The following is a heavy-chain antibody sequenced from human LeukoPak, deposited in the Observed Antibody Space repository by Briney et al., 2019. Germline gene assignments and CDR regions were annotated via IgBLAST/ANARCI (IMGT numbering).Heavy chain of an antibody. CDR3: ARGGLGGITAYSNYLFDY. Sequence: SETLSLTCTVSGGSISNYCWSWIRQPPGEGLEWIGYIYYSGSTNYNPSLKSRVTISIDTSKNQFSLNLTSVTAADTAVYYCARGGLGGITAYSNYLFDYWGQGTLVTVSS. CDR1: GGSISNYC. D-gene: IGHD4-11*01. J-gene: IGHJ4*02. CDR2: IYYSGST. V-gene: IGHV4-59*08.